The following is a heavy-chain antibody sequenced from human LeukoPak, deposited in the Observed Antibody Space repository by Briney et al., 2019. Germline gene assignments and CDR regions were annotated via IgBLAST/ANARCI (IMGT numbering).Heavy chain of an antibody. D-gene: IGHD2-15*01. CDR2: INQGGSDK. CDR3: ARVGGSWELIL. V-gene: IGHV3-7*01. J-gene: IGHJ4*02. Sequence: GGSLRLSCAASGFTFSGHWMSWVRQAPGKGLEWVANINQGGSDKYYVDSVKGRFTISRDNANNLLYLQMNSLRGEDTAVYFCARVGGSWELILWGQGTLVTVS. CDR1: GFTFSGHW.